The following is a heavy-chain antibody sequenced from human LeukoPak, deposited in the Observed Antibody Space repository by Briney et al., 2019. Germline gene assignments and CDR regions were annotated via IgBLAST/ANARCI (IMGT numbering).Heavy chain of an antibody. D-gene: IGHD3-22*01. J-gene: IGHJ5*02. CDR1: GYTFTGYY. CDR2: INPNSGGT. Sequence: ASVKVSCKASGYTFTGYYMHWVRQAPGQGLEWMGWINPNSGGTNYAQKFQGRVTMTRDTSISTAYMELSRLRSDDTAVYYCARDLSYYDSSGYPQGGWFDPWGQGTLVTVSS. V-gene: IGHV1-2*02. CDR3: ARDLSYYDSSGYPQGGWFDP.